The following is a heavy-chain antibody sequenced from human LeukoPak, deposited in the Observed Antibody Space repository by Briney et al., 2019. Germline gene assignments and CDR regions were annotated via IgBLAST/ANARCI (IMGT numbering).Heavy chain of an antibody. D-gene: IGHD3-22*01. CDR1: RFIISSNY. J-gene: IGHJ5*01. Sequence: GRSLRLSRASSRFIISSNYMSWVSQAPRKGLEWVSVIYSGGSTYYAESVKGRFNISRDNSKNTLYLQMNSLRAEDTAVYYCAREGHYDSSGYFDCWGQGTLVTVSS. CDR3: AREGHYDSSGYFDC. CDR2: IYSGGST. V-gene: IGHV3-53*01.